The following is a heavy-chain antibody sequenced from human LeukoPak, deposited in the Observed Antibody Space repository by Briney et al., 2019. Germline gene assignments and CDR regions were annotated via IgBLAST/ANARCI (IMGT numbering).Heavy chain of an antibody. CDR2: INPGGGSK. CDR3: ARGGYGDYVLNWFDP. V-gene: IGHV1-46*01. Sequence: ASLKVSCKASGYTSTSYYMHWVRQTPGQRLEWMGMINPGGGSKSYAQKFQGRVTMTRDTSTSTVYMELSSLRSEETAVYCCARGGYGDYVLNWFDPWGQGTLVTVSS. D-gene: IGHD4-17*01. CDR1: GYTSTSYY. J-gene: IGHJ5*02.